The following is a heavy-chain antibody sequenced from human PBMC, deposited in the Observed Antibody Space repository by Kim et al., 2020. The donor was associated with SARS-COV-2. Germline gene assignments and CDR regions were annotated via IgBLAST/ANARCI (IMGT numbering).Heavy chain of an antibody. J-gene: IGHJ4*02. CDR3: ARGEGNSGGY. CDR2: ISSSSSYI. Sequence: GGSLRLSCAASGFIFSSYIMTWVRQAPGKGLEWVSSISSSSSYIYYADSVKGRFSISRDNAENSLYLQMNSLRAEDTAVYYCARGEGNSGGYWGQGTLVTVSS. D-gene: IGHD1-1*01. V-gene: IGHV3-21*04. CDR1: GFIFSSYI.